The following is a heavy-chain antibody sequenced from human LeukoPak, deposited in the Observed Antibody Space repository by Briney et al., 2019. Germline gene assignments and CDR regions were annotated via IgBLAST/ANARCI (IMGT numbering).Heavy chain of an antibody. V-gene: IGHV1-3*01. J-gene: IGHJ4*02. CDR3: ARDPIGSRWPYYFDY. CDR1: GYTFTTYA. CDR2: INAGNGNT. Sequence: GASVKVSCTASGYTFTTYAMHWVRQAPGQRLEWMGWINAGNGNTKYSQKFQARVTITRDTSASTAYMELSSLRSEDTAAYYCARDPIGSRWPYYFDYWGQGTLVTVSS. D-gene: IGHD6-13*01.